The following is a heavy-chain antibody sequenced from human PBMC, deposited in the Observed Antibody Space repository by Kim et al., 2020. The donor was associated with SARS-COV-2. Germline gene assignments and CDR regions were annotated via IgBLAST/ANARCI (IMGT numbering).Heavy chain of an antibody. J-gene: IGHJ4*02. CDR1: GFTFSSYS. CDR2: IRSSGSYI. Sequence: GGSLRLSCAASGFTFSSYSMNWVRQAPGKGLEWVSYIRSSGSYIYYVDSVKGRFTISRDNAKNSLYLQMNSLRAEDTAVYYCARERRDTFDYWGQGTLVTVSS. V-gene: IGHV3-21*01. D-gene: IGHD5-18*01. CDR3: ARERRDTFDY.